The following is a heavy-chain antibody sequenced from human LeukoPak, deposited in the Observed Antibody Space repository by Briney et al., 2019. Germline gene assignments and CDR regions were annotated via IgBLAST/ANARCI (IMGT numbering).Heavy chain of an antibody. CDR2: IDYTGTT. Sequence: SETLSHTCTVSGGSISTSDSYWGWIRQPPGKGLEWIGSIDYTGTTYYSPSLKSRVTISVDTSKNQFSLNLTSVTASDTAIFYCARRRGYFDYWGQGTLVTVSS. V-gene: IGHV4-39*01. J-gene: IGHJ4*02. CDR3: ARRRGYFDY. CDR1: GGSISTSDSY.